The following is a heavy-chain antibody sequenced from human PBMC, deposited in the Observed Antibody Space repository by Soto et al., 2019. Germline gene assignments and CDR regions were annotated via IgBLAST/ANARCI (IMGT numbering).Heavy chain of an antibody. CDR3: VTSRVSIAVAGETEYYFDS. CDR1: GYTFTGYY. V-gene: IGHV1-2*04. D-gene: IGHD6-19*01. CDR2: VNPNSGGT. Sequence: QVQLVQSGAEVKQPGASVKVSCKASGYTFTGYYIHWVRQAPGQGLEWMGWVNPNSGGTNYAQKFQGWVTMTRDTSISTAYMELSRLRSDDTAVYYCVTSRVSIAVAGETEYYFDSWGQGTLVTVSS. J-gene: IGHJ4*02.